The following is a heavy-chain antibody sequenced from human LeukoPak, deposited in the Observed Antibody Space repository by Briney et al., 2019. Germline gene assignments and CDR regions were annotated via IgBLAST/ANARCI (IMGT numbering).Heavy chain of an antibody. V-gene: IGHV1-46*01. CDR1: GYTFTSYS. D-gene: IGHD1-14*01. CDR3: ARARTGLNAFDP. CDR2: INPSGGST. J-gene: IGHJ5*02. Sequence: ASVKVSCKASGYTFTSYSMHWVRQAPGQGLEWMGIINPSGGSTSYAQKFQGRVTMTRDTSTSTVYMELSSLRSEDTAVYYCARARTGLNAFDPWGQGTLVTVSS.